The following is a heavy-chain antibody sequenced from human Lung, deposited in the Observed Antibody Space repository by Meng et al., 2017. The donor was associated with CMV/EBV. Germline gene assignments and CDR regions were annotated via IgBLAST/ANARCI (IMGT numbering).Heavy chain of an antibody. J-gene: IGHJ3*01. D-gene: IGHD3-10*01. Sequence: SXXVSCKASGGTSNTYTFNWVRQAPGRGLEWMGGIIPYLDESNYAQTFQGRLTITSDRSTAAFMELTSLRSEDTAVYFCAGRGPYGRVLNVWGKGTLVTVSS. CDR2: IIPYLDES. V-gene: IGHV1-69*10. CDR3: AGRGPYGRVLNV. CDR1: GGTSNTYT.